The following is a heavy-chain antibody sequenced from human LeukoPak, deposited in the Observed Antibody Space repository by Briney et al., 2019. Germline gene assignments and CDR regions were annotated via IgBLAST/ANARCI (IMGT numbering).Heavy chain of an antibody. J-gene: IGHJ4*02. CDR2: ISSSGSTI. Sequence: PGGSLRLSCAASGFTFSSYEMNWVRQAPGKGLERVSYISSSGSTIYYADSVKGRFTISRDNAKNSLYLQMNSLRAEDTAVYYCARSGYYYDSSGKKPIHYWGQGTLVTVSS. CDR1: GFTFSSYE. V-gene: IGHV3-48*03. CDR3: ARSGYYYDSSGKKPIHY. D-gene: IGHD3-22*01.